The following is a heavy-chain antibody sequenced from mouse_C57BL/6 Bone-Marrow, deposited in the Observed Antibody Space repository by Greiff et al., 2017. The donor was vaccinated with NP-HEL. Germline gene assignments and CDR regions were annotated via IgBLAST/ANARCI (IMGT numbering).Heavy chain of an antibody. CDR1: GFTFSSYG. CDR2: ISSGGSYT. J-gene: IGHJ3*01. CDR3: SRQKRLAY. Sequence: EVQRVESGGDLVKPGGSLKLSCAASGFTFSSYGMSWVRQTPDKRLEWVATISSGGSYTYYPDRVKGRFTISRDNAKNTLYLQMSSLKSEDTAMYYCSRQKRLAYWGQGTLVTVSA. V-gene: IGHV5-6*01.